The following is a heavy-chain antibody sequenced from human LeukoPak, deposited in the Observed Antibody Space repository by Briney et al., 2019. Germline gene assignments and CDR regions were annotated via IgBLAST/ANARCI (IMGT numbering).Heavy chain of an antibody. D-gene: IGHD3-22*01. Sequence: GRSLRLSCAASGFALSSYGMHWVRQAPGKGLEWVAVISYDGSNKYYADSVKGRFTISRDNSKNTLYLQMNSLRAEDTAVYYCAKDADDSSGYYYPDYWGQGTLVTVSS. J-gene: IGHJ4*02. CDR1: GFALSSYG. V-gene: IGHV3-30*18. CDR2: ISYDGSNK. CDR3: AKDADDSSGYYYPDY.